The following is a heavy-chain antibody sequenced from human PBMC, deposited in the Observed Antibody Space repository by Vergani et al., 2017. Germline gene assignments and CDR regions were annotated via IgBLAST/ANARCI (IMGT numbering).Heavy chain of an antibody. Sequence: VQLQESGPGLVKPSETLSLTCAVSGYSISSGYYWGWIRQPPGKGLEWISSISSGSGTIRYADSVMGRFTLSRDNAKNSLYLQMNNLRAADTAVYYCARPRSYGDFDSWGQGTLVTVSS. CDR3: ARPRSYGDFDS. CDR2: ISSGSGTI. CDR1: GYSISSGYY. V-gene: IGHV3-11*04. J-gene: IGHJ4*02. D-gene: IGHD4-17*01.